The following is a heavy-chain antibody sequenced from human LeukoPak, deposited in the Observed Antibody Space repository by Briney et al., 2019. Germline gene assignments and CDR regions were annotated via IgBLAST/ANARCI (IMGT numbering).Heavy chain of an antibody. CDR3: ARGPGYSSSWYPDYFDY. CDR1: GGSFSGYY. V-gene: IGHV4-34*01. J-gene: IGHJ4*02. CDR2: INHSGST. D-gene: IGHD6-13*01. Sequence: SETLSLTCAVYGGSFSGYYWSWIRQPPGKGLEWIGEINHSGSTNYNPSLKSRVTISVDTSKNQFSLKLSSVTAADTAVYYCARGPGYSSSWYPDYFDYWGQGTLVSVSS.